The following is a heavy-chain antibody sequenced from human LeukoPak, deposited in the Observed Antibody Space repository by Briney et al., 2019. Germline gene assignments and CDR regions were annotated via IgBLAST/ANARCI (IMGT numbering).Heavy chain of an antibody. CDR1: GFTFSSYA. CDR2: ISYDGSNK. V-gene: IGHV3-30*04. Sequence: RGSLRLSCVASGFTFSSYAMHWVRQAPGKGLEWVAVISYDGSNKYYADSVKGRFTISRDNSKNTLYLQMNSLRAEDTAVYYCARGYSSSWAGEDAFDIWGQGTMVTVSS. D-gene: IGHD6-13*01. CDR3: ARGYSSSWAGEDAFDI. J-gene: IGHJ3*02.